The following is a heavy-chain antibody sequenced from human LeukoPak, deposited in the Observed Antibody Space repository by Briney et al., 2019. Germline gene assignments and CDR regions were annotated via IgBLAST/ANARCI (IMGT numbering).Heavy chain of an antibody. V-gene: IGHV3-15*01. J-gene: IGHJ6*02. D-gene: IGHD5/OR15-5a*01. CDR3: ATDLPRDYYYDMDV. Sequence: GGSLRLSCAASGFTFSNVWMSWVRQAPGKGLEWVGRIKSKIYGGTTEYATPVKGRFTISRDDSKSTLYLQMNSLKPEDTAVYYCATDLPRDYYYDMDVWGQGTTVTVSS. CDR2: IKSKIYGGTT. CDR1: GFTFSNVW.